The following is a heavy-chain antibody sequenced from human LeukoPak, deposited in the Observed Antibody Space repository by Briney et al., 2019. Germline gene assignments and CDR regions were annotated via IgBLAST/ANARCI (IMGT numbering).Heavy chain of an antibody. Sequence: GGSLRLSCAASGFTFNSYSMNWVRQAPGKGLEWVSYISSSSSTIYYADSVKGRFTISRDNAKNSLYLQMNSLRAEDTAVYYCARVIPQLGQYYYYYMDVWGKGTTVTVSS. CDR1: GFTFNSYS. D-gene: IGHD6-13*01. CDR3: ARVIPQLGQYYYYYMDV. J-gene: IGHJ6*03. CDR2: ISSSSSTI. V-gene: IGHV3-48*01.